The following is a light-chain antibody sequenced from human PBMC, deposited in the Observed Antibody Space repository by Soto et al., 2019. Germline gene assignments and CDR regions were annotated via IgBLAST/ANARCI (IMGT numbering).Light chain of an antibody. Sequence: DIQMTQSPSSLSASEGDTVTITCRASQDIINHLAWYQQRPGKVPNLLIYGASTLHSGVPSRFRGSGSGTHFTLTISSLQPEDVATYYCQNYHLALGTFGQGTRLEIK. CDR1: QDIINH. CDR3: QNYHLALGT. J-gene: IGKJ5*01. V-gene: IGKV1-27*01. CDR2: GAS.